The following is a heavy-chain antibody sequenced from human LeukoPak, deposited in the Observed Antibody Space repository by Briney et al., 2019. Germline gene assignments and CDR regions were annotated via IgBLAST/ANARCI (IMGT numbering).Heavy chain of an antibody. CDR1: GGSISSFY. Sequence: SETLSFTCTVSGGSISSFYWSWIRQPPGKGLEWIGYIYYSGDTNYNPSLKNRVTMSVDTSKNHFSLKLTSVTAADTAVYYCARGYSANYGRFDYWGLGTLVTVSS. J-gene: IGHJ4*02. CDR2: IYYSGDT. V-gene: IGHV4-59*01. CDR3: ARGYSANYGRFDY. D-gene: IGHD4/OR15-4a*01.